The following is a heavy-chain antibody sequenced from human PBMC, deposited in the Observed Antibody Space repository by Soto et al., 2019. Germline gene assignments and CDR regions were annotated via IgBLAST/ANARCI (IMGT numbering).Heavy chain of an antibody. D-gene: IGHD2-21*01. CDR1: GGCFSGYY. CDR3: ARGRGEEKGDFDY. V-gene: IGHV4-34*01. J-gene: IGHJ4*02. CDR2: INHSGST. Sequence: SETLSLTCAVYGGCFSGYYWGWIRQPPGKGLEWIGEINHSGSTNYNPSLKSRVTISVDTSKNQFSLKLSSVTAADTAVYYCARGRGEEKGDFDYWGQGTLVTVSS.